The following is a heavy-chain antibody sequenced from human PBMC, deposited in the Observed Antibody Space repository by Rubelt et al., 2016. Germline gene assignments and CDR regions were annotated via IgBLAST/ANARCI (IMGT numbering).Heavy chain of an antibody. CDR2: IYYSGST. CDR3: AGHMVRGVIMSWFDP. Sequence: QVQLQESGPGLVKPSETLSLTCTVSGGSIISYYWGWIRQPPGKGLEWIGSIYYSGSTYYNPSPKSRVTISVDTAKNQFSLRLSSGTAADTAVYYCAGHMVRGVIMSWFDPWGQGTLVTVSS. V-gene: IGHV4-39*01. J-gene: IGHJ5*02. D-gene: IGHD3-10*01. CDR1: GGSIISYY.